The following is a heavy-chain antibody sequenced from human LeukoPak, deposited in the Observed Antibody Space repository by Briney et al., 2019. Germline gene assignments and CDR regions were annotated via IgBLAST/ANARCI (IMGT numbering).Heavy chain of an antibody. J-gene: IGHJ6*04. Sequence: ASVKVSCKASGYTFTGYYMHWVRQAPGQALEWVGWINPNSGDTNYAQKFQGRVTMTRDTSISTAYMELTSLRSDDTAVYYCARDNPFRSDWSPLDVWGEGTTVTVSS. D-gene: IGHD3-3*01. V-gene: IGHV1-2*02. CDR1: GYTFTGYY. CDR3: ARDNPFRSDWSPLDV. CDR2: INPNSGDT.